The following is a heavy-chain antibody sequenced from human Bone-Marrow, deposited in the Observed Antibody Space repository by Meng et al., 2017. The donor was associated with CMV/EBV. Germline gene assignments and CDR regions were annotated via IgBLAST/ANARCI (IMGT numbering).Heavy chain of an antibody. CDR3: ARDKYQWLAIDS. Sequence: GGSLRLSCAASGFIFSSHSMNWVRQAPGKGLEWVSYISPSNRTIYYADSVKGRFTISRDNTKNSVYLQMNNLRAEDTAVYFCARDKYQWLAIDSWGQGALVTGSS. V-gene: IGHV3-48*04. CDR2: ISPSNRTI. CDR1: GFIFSSHS. D-gene: IGHD6-19*01. J-gene: IGHJ4*02.